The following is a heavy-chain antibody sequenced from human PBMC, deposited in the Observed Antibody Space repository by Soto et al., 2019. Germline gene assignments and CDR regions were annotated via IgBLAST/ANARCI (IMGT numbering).Heavy chain of an antibody. CDR2: INHSGST. D-gene: IGHD3-22*01. V-gene: IGHV4-34*01. J-gene: IGHJ4*02. Sequence: SETLSLTCAVYGGSFSGYYWSWIRQPPGKGLEWIGEINHSGSTNYNPSLKSRVTIPVDTSKNQFSLKLSSVTAADTAVYYCARDYYDSSGRPTIDYWGQGTLVTVS. CDR1: GGSFSGYY. CDR3: ARDYYDSSGRPTIDY.